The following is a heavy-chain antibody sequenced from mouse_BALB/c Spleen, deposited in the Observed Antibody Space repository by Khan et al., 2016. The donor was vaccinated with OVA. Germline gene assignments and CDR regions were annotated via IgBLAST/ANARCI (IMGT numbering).Heavy chain of an antibody. D-gene: IGHD2-13*01. CDR1: GYTFTNYW. CDR2: IYPSDSYT. Sequence: QVQLQQPGAELVRPGASVKVSCKASGYTFTNYWINWVKQRPGQGLDWIGNIYPSDSYTNYNQNFKDTATLTVDKSSSTAYMQLSSPICEDSAVYYCTRGDPGNFDYWGQGTTLTVSS. V-gene: IGHV1S126*01. J-gene: IGHJ2*01. CDR3: TRGDPGNFDY.